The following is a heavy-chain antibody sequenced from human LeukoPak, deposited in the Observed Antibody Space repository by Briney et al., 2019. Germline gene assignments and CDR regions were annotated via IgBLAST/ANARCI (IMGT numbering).Heavy chain of an antibody. Sequence: SVKVSCKASGYTFTAYYMHWVRQAPGQGLEWMGWINPNTGDTNYAQNFQGRVTMNGDKSISTAYMELSSLRSDDTAVYYCARSADGYTCGHFDFWGQGTLVTVSS. D-gene: IGHD5-18*01. CDR2: INPNTGDT. CDR1: GYTFTAYY. J-gene: IGHJ4*02. CDR3: ARSADGYTCGHFDF. V-gene: IGHV1-2*02.